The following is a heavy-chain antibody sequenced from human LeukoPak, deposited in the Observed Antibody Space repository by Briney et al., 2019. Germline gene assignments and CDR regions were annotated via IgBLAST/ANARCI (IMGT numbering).Heavy chain of an antibody. CDR2: IYIGGTT. V-gene: IGHV3-53*01. D-gene: IGHD3-22*01. CDR1: GFTVSSNY. CDR3: ARGNYDSSGYYPLLDY. Sequence: SGGSLRLSCAASGFTVSSNYMSWVRQAPGKGLEWFSVIYIGGTTYYADSVKGRFTISRDNSKNTLYLQMNSLRAEDTAVYYCARGNYDSSGYYPLLDYWGQGTLVTVSS. J-gene: IGHJ4*02.